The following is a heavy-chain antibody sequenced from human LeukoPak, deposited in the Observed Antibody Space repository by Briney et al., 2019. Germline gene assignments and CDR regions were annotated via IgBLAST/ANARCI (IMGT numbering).Heavy chain of an antibody. Sequence: SETLSLTCTVSGGSFSTYYWTWIRQPPGRGLEWIGYIYSGGSTNYNPSLKSRVTMSLDTSKNQFSLKLTSVTAADTAVYYCARREAVTGTPRAWFDPWGQGTLVTVSS. CDR2: IYSGGST. J-gene: IGHJ5*02. CDR1: GGSFSTYY. V-gene: IGHV4-59*08. D-gene: IGHD6-19*01. CDR3: ARREAVTGTPRAWFDP.